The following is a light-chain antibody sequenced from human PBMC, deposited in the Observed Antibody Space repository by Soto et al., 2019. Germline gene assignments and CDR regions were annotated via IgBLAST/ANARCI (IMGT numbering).Light chain of an antibody. Sequence: EIVLTHSPATLSVSPGERATLSCRASQSVGSNLAWYQQRPGQPPRLLIYDASTRATDIPARFSGGGSGTEFTLTLRSLQSEDFAVYYCQQYNNWPYTFGQGTKLQIK. J-gene: IGKJ2*01. CDR3: QQYNNWPYT. CDR1: QSVGSN. V-gene: IGKV3-15*01. CDR2: DAS.